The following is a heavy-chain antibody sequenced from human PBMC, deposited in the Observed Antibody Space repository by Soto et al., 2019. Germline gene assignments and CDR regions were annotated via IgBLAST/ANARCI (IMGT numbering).Heavy chain of an antibody. CDR3: ASFCSGGSCYNY. D-gene: IGHD2-15*01. CDR1: GYTFTSYD. CDR2: MNPYSGNT. J-gene: IGHJ4*02. V-gene: IGHV1-8*01. Sequence: ASVKVSCKASGYTFTSYDIHWVRQAPGQGLEWMGWMNPYSGNTGYAQKFQGRVAMTRDTSRNTAYMELSSLKSEDMAVYYCASFCSGGSCYNYWGQGTLVTVSS.